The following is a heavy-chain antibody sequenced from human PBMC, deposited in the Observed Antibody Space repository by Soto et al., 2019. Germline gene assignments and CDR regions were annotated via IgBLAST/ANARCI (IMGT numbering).Heavy chain of an antibody. Sequence: PGGSLRLSCAASGFTFSSYSMNWVRQAPEKGLEWVSSISSSSSYIYYADSVKGRFTISRDNAKNSLYLQMNSPRAEDTAVYYCARDNNRDDYGGNSYYYYGMDVWGQGTTVTVSS. J-gene: IGHJ6*02. CDR3: ARDNNRDDYGGNSYYYYGMDV. CDR2: ISSSSSYI. CDR1: GFTFSSYS. V-gene: IGHV3-21*01. D-gene: IGHD4-17*01.